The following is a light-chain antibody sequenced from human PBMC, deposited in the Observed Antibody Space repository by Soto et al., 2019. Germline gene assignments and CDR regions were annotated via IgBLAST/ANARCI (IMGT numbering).Light chain of an antibody. CDR1: QSVNSN. CDR2: GAS. CDR3: QRYNDWGT. Sequence: EIVMTQSPATLSVSPGERATLSCRASQSVNSNLAWYQQKPGQAPRLLIYGASTRATGIPARFSGSGFGTEFTLTISSLQSEDFVTYYCQRYNDWGTFGQGTKLEIK. J-gene: IGKJ2*01. V-gene: IGKV3-15*01.